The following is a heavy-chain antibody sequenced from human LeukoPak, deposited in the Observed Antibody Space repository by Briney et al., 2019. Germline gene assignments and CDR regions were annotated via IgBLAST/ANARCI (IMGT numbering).Heavy chain of an antibody. D-gene: IGHD3-22*01. CDR2: ISGSGGST. V-gene: IGHV3-23*01. CDR1: GFTFSSYA. CDR3: AKARQYYYDSSGYSA. J-gene: IGHJ5*02. Sequence: PGGSLRLSCAASGFTFSSYAMSWVRQAPGRGLEWVSAISGSGGSTYYADSVKGRFTISRDNSKNTLYLQMNSLRAEDTAVYYCAKARQYYYDSSGYSAWGQGTLVTVSS.